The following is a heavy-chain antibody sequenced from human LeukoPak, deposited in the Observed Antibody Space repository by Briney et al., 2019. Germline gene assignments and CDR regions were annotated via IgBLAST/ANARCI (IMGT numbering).Heavy chain of an antibody. J-gene: IGHJ3*02. Sequence: GASVKASCKASGGTFSSYAISWVRQAPGQGLEWMGGIIPIFGTANYAQKFQGRVTITADESTSTAYMELSSLRSEDTAVYYCAGEYDSSGYYLNAFDIWGQGTMVTVSS. V-gene: IGHV1-69*13. CDR1: GGTFSSYA. D-gene: IGHD3-22*01. CDR3: AGEYDSSGYYLNAFDI. CDR2: IIPIFGTA.